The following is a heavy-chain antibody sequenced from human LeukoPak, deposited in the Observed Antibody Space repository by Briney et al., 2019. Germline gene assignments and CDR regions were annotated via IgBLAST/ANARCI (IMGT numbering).Heavy chain of an antibody. CDR1: GFTFSSYG. CDR3: ANPPGGY. V-gene: IGHV3-30*18. D-gene: IGHD2-15*01. J-gene: IGHJ4*02. CDR2: ISYDGSNK. Sequence: GGSLRLSCAASGFTFSSYGMHWVRQAPGKGLEWVAVISYDGSNKYYADSVKGRFTISRDNSKNTLYLQMNSLRAEDTAVYYCANPPGGYWGQGTLVIVSS.